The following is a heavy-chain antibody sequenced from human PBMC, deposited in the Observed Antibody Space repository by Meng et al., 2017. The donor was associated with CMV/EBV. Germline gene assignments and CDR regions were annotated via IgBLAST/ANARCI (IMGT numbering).Heavy chain of an antibody. CDR1: GFNLNTNG. D-gene: IGHD4-11*01. V-gene: IGHV1-18*04. CDR3: ARRGGLQYFIKEGGDCYFDY. CDR2: VSVYNGGG. Sequence: ASVPVSFKASGFNLNTNGISWVRQAPGQGLEWMGWVSVYNGGGNLAQKVQDRVTMTTDKFTSTAYMEVRSLTSDDTAVYYCARRGGLQYFIKEGGDCYFDYWGQGTLVTVSS. J-gene: IGHJ4*02.